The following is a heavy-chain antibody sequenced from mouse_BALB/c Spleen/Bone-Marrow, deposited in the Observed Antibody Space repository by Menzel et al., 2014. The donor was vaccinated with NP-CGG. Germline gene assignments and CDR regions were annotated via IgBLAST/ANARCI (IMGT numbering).Heavy chain of an antibody. V-gene: IGHV1-69*01. J-gene: IGHJ3*01. Sequence: QVQLKHSGAELVMPGASVKMSCKASGHTFTDYWTHWVKQRPGQGLEWIGAIDTSDSYTSYNQKFKGKATLTVDESSSTAYMQLSSLTSEDSAVYYCARSDYRFDPLPYWGQGTLVTVSA. CDR2: IDTSDSYT. D-gene: IGHD2-14*01. CDR3: ARSDYRFDPLPY. CDR1: GHTFTDYW.